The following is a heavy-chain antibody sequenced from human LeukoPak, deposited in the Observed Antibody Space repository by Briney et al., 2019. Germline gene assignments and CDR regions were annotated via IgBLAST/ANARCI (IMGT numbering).Heavy chain of an antibody. V-gene: IGHV3-48*02. CDR2: IRSSGSPI. Sequence: GGSLRLSCAASGFTFSDYSMNWVRQAPGKGLEWVAYIRSSGSPIYYADSVKGRFTISRDNAKNSLYLQMNSLRDEDTAVYYCVRDQSGYSSSWCFDYWGQGTLVTVSS. D-gene: IGHD6-13*01. J-gene: IGHJ4*02. CDR3: VRDQSGYSSSWCFDY. CDR1: GFTFSDYS.